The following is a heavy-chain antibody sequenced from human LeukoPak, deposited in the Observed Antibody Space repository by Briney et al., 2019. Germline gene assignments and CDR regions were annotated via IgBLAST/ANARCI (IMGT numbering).Heavy chain of an antibody. J-gene: IGHJ6*02. Sequence: SETLSLTCPVSGGSVSTGTYYWSWIRQPPGKALEWIGYIYYTGSTNYNPSLKSRVTISRDTSKNQFSLRLTSVTAAVTAVYYCARATSHYYHAVDVWGQGTTVTVSS. CDR3: ARATSHYYHAVDV. CDR2: IYYTGST. V-gene: IGHV4-61*01. D-gene: IGHD1-1*01. CDR1: GGSVSTGTYY.